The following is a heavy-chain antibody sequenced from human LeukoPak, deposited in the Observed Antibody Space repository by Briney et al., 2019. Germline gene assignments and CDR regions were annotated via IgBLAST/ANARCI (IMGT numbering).Heavy chain of an antibody. CDR1: GFTFSRYG. CDR2: ICPDGSNK. D-gene: IGHD3-10*01. J-gene: IGHJ3*02. Sequence: GVAVRLSCAASGFTFSRYGMHWVRQAPGKGLEWVAVICPDGSNKYYADSVKGRFTISRDNSKNTLYLQMNSLRAEDTPVYSCVRDYYHGSGTYYNSPFDIWGQATMVTVRS. V-gene: IGHV3-33*01. CDR3: VRDYYHGSGTYYNSPFDI.